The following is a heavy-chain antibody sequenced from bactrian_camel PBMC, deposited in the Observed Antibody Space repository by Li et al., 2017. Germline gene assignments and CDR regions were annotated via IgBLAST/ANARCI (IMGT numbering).Heavy chain of an antibody. V-gene: IGHV3S1*01. CDR3: AAEPNVWYAGQCGPRREYSY. Sequence: VQLVESGGGSVQAGGSLRLSCVASGYSNCFGWFRQAPGKEREGVAAIYTGGGGTIYYVDSVKGRFTISRDNAKNAVYLQMSSLTPEDTAMYYCAAEPNVWYAGQCGPRREYSYWGQGTQVTVS. CDR1: GYSNC. D-gene: IGHD1*01. J-gene: IGHJ4*01. CDR2: IYTGGGGTI.